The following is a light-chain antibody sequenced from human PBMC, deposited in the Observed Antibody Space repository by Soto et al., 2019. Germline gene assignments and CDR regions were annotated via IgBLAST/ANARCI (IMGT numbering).Light chain of an antibody. Sequence: EIVLTLSPATLSLSPGERATLSCRASQSVSSYLAWYQQKPGQAPRLLIYDASNRATGIPARFSGSGSGTDFTLTISSLEPEDFAVYYCQQRSNWPSFGGGTKVEIK. CDR1: QSVSSY. J-gene: IGKJ4*01. V-gene: IGKV3-11*01. CDR2: DAS. CDR3: QQRSNWPS.